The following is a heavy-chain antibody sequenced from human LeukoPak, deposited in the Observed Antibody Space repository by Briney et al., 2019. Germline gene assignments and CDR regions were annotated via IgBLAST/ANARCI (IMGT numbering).Heavy chain of an antibody. J-gene: IGHJ4*02. CDR2: IYHSGST. CDR1: GYSISSGYY. V-gene: IGHV4-38-2*02. Sequence: SETLSLTCTVSGYSISSGYYWGWIRQPPGKGLEWIGSIYHSGSTYNNPSLKSRVTTSVDTSKNQFSLKLSPVTAADTAVYYCARERSGYSLFDYWGQGTLVTVSS. CDR3: ARERSGYSLFDY. D-gene: IGHD3-22*01.